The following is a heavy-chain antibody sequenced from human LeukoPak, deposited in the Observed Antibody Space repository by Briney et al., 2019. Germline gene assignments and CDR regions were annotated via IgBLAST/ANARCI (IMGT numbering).Heavy chain of an antibody. Sequence: TGGSLRLSCAASGFRFSDYSMNWVRQAPGKGLEWISYIGISSGNTNYADSVKGRFTISGDKAKNSLYLQMNNLRVEDTAVYYCARDYKYAFDNWGQGTLVTVSS. CDR1: GFRFSDYS. CDR3: ARDYKYAFDN. CDR2: IGISSGNT. V-gene: IGHV3-48*01. D-gene: IGHD5-24*01. J-gene: IGHJ4*02.